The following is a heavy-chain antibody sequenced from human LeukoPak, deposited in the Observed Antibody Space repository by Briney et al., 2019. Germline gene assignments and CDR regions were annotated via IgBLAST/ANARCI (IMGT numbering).Heavy chain of an antibody. V-gene: IGHV4-59*08. CDR1: GDSIRDYY. Sequence: SETLSLTCTVSGDSIRDYYWTWIRQPPGKGLDWIGYIYYSGSTNYNPSLKSRVSISIDTSKNQFSLRLNSVTAADTAVYYCARVQGQQLVPGAFDIWGQGTMVTVSS. CDR2: IYYSGST. D-gene: IGHD6-13*01. CDR3: ARVQGQQLVPGAFDI. J-gene: IGHJ3*02.